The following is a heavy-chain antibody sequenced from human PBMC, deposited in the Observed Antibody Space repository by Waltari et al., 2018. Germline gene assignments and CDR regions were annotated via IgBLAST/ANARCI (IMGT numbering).Heavy chain of an antibody. D-gene: IGHD5-12*01. CDR3: ARERGYSGYDRSGYFDY. CDR2: INPNSGGT. CDR1: GSTSTGYS. Sequence: QVQLVQFGAEVKKHGASVQSTCQASGSTSTGYSMHRVRQAPGQGLEGMGRINPNSGGTNYAQKFQGRVTMTRDTSISTAYMELSRLRSDDTAVYYCARERGYSGYDRSGYFDYWGQGTLVTVSS. J-gene: IGHJ4*02. V-gene: IGHV1-2*02.